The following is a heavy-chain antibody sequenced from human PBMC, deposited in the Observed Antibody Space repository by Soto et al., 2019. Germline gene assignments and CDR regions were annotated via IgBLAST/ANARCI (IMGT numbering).Heavy chain of an antibody. J-gene: IGHJ5*02. Sequence: GGSLRLSCAASGFTFSSYWMHWVRQAPGKGLVWVSRINSDGSSTSYADSVKGRFTISRDNAKNTLYLQMNSLRAEDTAVYYCARDYDFWSGQGSGWFDPWGQGTLVTVSS. CDR1: GFTFSSYW. D-gene: IGHD3-3*01. CDR3: ARDYDFWSGQGSGWFDP. CDR2: INSDGSST. V-gene: IGHV3-74*01.